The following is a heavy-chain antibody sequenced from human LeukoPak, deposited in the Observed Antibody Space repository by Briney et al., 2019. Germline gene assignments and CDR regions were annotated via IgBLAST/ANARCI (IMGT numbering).Heavy chain of an antibody. CDR3: AREGYCASSTCDKKYYGMDV. J-gene: IGHJ6*02. CDR2: IYYSGSA. D-gene: IGHD2-2*02. Sequence: SETLSLTCAVSGGSISSSSYYWGWIRQPPGKGLEWIGSIYYSGSAYYNPSLKSRAAISVDTSKNQFSLKLSSVTAADTAVYYCAREGYCASSTCDKKYYGMDVWGQGTTVTVSS. V-gene: IGHV4-39*07. CDR1: GGSISSSSYY.